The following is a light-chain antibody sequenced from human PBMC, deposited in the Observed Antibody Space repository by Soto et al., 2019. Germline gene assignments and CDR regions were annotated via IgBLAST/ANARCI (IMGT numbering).Light chain of an antibody. V-gene: IGKV1-5*01. CDR1: QSISSW. Sequence: DIQMTQSPSTLSASVGDKVTITCRASQSISSWLAWYQQKPGIAPKLLIYDASSLESGVPSRFSGSGSGTEFTLTISSLQPDDFATYYCQQYNSYSWTFGQGTKVDI. J-gene: IGKJ1*01. CDR3: QQYNSYSWT. CDR2: DAS.